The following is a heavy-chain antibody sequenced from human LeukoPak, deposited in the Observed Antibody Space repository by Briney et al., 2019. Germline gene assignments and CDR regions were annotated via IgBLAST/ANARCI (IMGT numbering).Heavy chain of an antibody. V-gene: IGHV4-38-2*02. J-gene: IGHJ5*02. D-gene: IGHD3-16*01. CDR3: AREGAVPGIDP. CDR1: GYSITSGFS. CDR2: ISHSGTT. Sequence: SETLSLTCAVSGYSITSGFSWGWIRQPPGKGLEWIGTISHSGTTDYKSTLESRLTISMDTSKNLFSLRLTSVTAADTAVYYCAREGAVPGIDPWGQGTLVTVSS.